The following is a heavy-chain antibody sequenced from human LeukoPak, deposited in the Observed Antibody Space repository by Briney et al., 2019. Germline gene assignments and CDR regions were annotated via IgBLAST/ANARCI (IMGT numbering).Heavy chain of an antibody. CDR3: VRGAGHSFYFYMDV. V-gene: IGHV3-64*01. D-gene: IGHD2-21*01. CDR2: ISYNGGST. Sequence: GGSLRLSCAASGFTFSDHAMHWVRQAPGKGLEYVSAISYNGGSTNYANSVKGRFTISRDNSKNTLYLQMGSLRGEDMAVYYCVRGAGHSFYFYMDVWGKGTTVTVSS. CDR1: GFTFSDHA. J-gene: IGHJ6*03.